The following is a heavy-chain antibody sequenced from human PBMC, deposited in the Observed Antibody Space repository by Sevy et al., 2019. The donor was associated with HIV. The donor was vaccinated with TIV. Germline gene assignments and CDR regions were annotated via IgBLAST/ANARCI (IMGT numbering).Heavy chain of an antibody. CDR2: ISSSGSYI. CDR3: AREYSSGQAGHAFDI. CDR1: GFTFSSYS. V-gene: IGHV3-21*01. D-gene: IGHD6-19*01. J-gene: IGHJ3*02. Sequence: GGSLRLSCAASGFTFSSYSMNWVRQAPWKGLEWVSSISSSGSYIYYADSVKGRFTISRDNAKNSLYLQMNSLRAEDTAVYYCAREYSSGQAGHAFDIWGQGTMVTVSS.